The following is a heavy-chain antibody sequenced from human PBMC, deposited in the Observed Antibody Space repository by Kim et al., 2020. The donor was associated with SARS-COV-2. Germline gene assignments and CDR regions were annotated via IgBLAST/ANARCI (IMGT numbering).Heavy chain of an antibody. V-gene: IGHV4-39*01. J-gene: IGHJ5*02. Sequence: SETLSLTCTVSGGSISSSSYYWGWIRQPPGKGLEWIGSIYYSGSTYYNPSLKSRVTISVDTSKNQFSLKLSSVTAADTAVYYCARHGGYGSGSPNWFDPWGQGTLVTVSS. CDR1: GGSISSSSYY. D-gene: IGHD3-10*01. CDR2: IYYSGST. CDR3: ARHGGYGSGSPNWFDP.